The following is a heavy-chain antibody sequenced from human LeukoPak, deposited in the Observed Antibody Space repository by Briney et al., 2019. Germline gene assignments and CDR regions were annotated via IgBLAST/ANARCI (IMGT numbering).Heavy chain of an antibody. Sequence: PGGSLRLSCAASGFTFSSYWMNWVRQAPGKGLEWVANIKQDGSEKYYVDSVKGRITISRDNAKNSLYLQMNSLRVEDRAVYYCAREGIVATTGHFDYWGQGTLVTVSS. J-gene: IGHJ4*02. V-gene: IGHV3-7*01. CDR3: AREGIVATTGHFDY. CDR1: GFTFSSYW. D-gene: IGHD5-12*01. CDR2: IKQDGSEK.